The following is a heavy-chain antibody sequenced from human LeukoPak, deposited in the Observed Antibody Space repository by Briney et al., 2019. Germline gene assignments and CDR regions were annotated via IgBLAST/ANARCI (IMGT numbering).Heavy chain of an antibody. J-gene: IGHJ4*02. D-gene: IGHD2-2*01. Sequence: SVKVSCKASGGTFSSYAISWVRQAPGQGLDWMGGIIPIFGTANYAQKFQGRVTITADKSTSTAYMELSSLRSEDTAVYYCARDTFRNAAATRGLPDYWGQGTLVTVSS. CDR1: GGTFSSYA. V-gene: IGHV1-69*06. CDR3: ARDTFRNAAATRGLPDY. CDR2: IIPIFGTA.